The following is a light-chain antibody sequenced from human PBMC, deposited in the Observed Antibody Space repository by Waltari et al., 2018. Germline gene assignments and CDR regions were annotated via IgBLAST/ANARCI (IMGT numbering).Light chain of an antibody. V-gene: IGLV2-14*01. CDR2: DVS. J-gene: IGLJ1*01. Sequence: QSALTQPASVSGSPGQSITISCTGTSSDVGGYNYLSWYQQHPGKAPKLMIYDVSKRPSGVSNRFSGSKSGNTASLTISGLQAEDEADYYCSSYTSSSVYVFGTGTKVTVL. CDR3: SSYTSSSVYV. CDR1: SSDVGGYNY.